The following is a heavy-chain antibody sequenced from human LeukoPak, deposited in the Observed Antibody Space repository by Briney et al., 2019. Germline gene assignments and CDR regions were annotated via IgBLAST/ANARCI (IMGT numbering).Heavy chain of an antibody. J-gene: IGHJ4*02. CDR2: ISGSGGST. CDR1: GFTFSSYA. Sequence: PGGSLRLSCAASGFTFSSYAMSWVRQAPGKGLEWVSAISGSGGSTYYADSVKGRFTISRDNSKNTLYLQMNSLRAEDTAVYYCAKAWWELPEGYYFDYWGQGTLVTVSS. D-gene: IGHD1-26*01. CDR3: AKAWWELPEGYYFDY. V-gene: IGHV3-23*01.